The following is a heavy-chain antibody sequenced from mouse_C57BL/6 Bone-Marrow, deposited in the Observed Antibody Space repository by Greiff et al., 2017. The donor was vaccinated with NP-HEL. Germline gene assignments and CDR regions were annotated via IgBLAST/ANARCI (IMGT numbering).Heavy chain of an antibody. D-gene: IGHD2-5*01. V-gene: IGHV3-8*01. CDR1: GYSITSDY. Sequence: DVKLQESGPGLAKPSQTLSLTCSVTGYSITSDYWNWIRKFPGNKLEYMGYISYSGSTYYNPSLKSRISITRDTSKNQYYLQLNSVTTEDTATYYCARSSYYSNFHWYFDVWGTGTTVTVSS. CDR3: ARSSYYSNFHWYFDV. CDR2: ISYSGST. J-gene: IGHJ1*03.